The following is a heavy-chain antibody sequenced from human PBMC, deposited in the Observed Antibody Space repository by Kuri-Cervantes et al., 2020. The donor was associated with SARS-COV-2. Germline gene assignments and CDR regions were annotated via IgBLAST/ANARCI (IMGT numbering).Heavy chain of an antibody. Sequence: GGSLRLSCAASGFTFSIYAMSWVRQAPGKGLEWVSTISGSGGSTYYADSVKGRFTISRDNPKNTLYLQMNSLRAEDTAVYYCAKNRGDCSSTSCYIGSAFDIWGQGTMVTVSS. D-gene: IGHD2-2*02. CDR3: AKNRGDCSSTSCYIGSAFDI. V-gene: IGHV3-23*01. CDR2: ISGSGGST. J-gene: IGHJ3*02. CDR1: GFTFSIYA.